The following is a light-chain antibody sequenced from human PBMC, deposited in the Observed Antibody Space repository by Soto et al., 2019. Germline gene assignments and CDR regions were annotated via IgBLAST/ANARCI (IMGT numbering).Light chain of an antibody. J-gene: IGKJ1*01. CDR3: QQYNNWPPAT. CDR1: QSVSSN. CDR2: GTS. Sequence: EEVMTQSPATLSVKQGERATLSCRASQSVSSNLAWYQQKPGQAPRLLIYGTSTRVTGIPARFSGSGSGTEFTLTISSLQSEDFAVYYCQQYNNWPPATFGQGTIV. V-gene: IGKV3-15*01.